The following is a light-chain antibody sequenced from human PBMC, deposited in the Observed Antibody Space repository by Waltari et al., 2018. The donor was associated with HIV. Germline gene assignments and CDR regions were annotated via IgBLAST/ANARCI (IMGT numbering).Light chain of an antibody. CDR2: DAS. Sequence: EIVLTQFPATLSLTPGGRATLSCGSSQGVSSTYLAWYQQKPGRAPRLLIYDASSRATGIPDRFSGSGSGTDFTLTISRLEPEDFAVYYCQHDGSSPTFGLGTRLEIK. CDR3: QHDGSSPT. J-gene: IGKJ5*01. CDR1: QGVSSTY. V-gene: IGKV3D-20*01.